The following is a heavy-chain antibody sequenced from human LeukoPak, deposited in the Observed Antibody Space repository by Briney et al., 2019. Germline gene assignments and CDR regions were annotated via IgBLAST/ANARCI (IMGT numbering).Heavy chain of an antibody. Sequence: GGSLRLSCAASGFTFSSYAMSWVRQAPGKGLEWVSSISSSSSYIYYADSVKGRFTISRDNAKNSLYLQMNSLRAEDTAVYYCARDTQLHFDYWGQGTLVTVSS. CDR1: GFTFSSYA. CDR3: ARDTQLHFDY. CDR2: ISSSSSYI. V-gene: IGHV3-21*01. D-gene: IGHD2-2*01. J-gene: IGHJ4*02.